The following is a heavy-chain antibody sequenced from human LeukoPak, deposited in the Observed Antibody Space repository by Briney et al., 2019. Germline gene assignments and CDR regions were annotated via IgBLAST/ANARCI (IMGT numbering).Heavy chain of an antibody. CDR1: GDSVPSNNDV. Sequence: SHTLSLTCAISGDSVPSNNDVWNWIRPSPSRGLEWLGRTYYRSRWYNDYAESLISRITISPVTSKNQFSLQLYSVTPEDTAVYYCARDVGTTGWHTFDYWGQGTLVTVSS. CDR3: ARDVGTTGWHTFDY. D-gene: IGHD3-9*01. V-gene: IGHV6-1*01. CDR2: TYYRSRWYN. J-gene: IGHJ4*02.